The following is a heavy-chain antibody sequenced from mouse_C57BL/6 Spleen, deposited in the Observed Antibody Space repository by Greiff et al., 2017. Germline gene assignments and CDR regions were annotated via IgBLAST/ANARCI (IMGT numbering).Heavy chain of an antibody. J-gene: IGHJ2*01. CDR2: IDPETGGT. D-gene: IGHD1-1*01. Sequence: QVQLKESGAELVRPGASVTLSCKASGYTFTDYEMHWVKQTPVHGLEWIGAIDPETGGTAYNQKFKGKAILTADKSSSTAYMELRSLTSEDSAVYYCTRDGNDYFDYWGQGTTLTVSS. V-gene: IGHV1-15*01. CDR3: TRDGNDYFDY. CDR1: GYTFTDYE.